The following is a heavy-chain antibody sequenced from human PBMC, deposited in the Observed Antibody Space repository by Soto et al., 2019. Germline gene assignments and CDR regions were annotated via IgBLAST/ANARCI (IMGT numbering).Heavy chain of an antibody. D-gene: IGHD6-19*01. CDR3: AKEAPGGWHFFDT. CDR1: GGSIGSYNYH. Sequence: PSETLSLTCSVSGGSIGSYNYHWTWIRQSPGKGPEWIGSGTTYYNPSLRSRVTISVDNSKNTLSLRMISLRTEDTSVYYCAKEAPGGWHFFDTWGQGTLVTVSS. V-gene: IGHV4-39*02. J-gene: IGHJ4*02. CDR2: SGTT.